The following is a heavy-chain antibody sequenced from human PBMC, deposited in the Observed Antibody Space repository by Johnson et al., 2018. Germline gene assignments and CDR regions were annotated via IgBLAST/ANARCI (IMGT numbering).Heavy chain of an antibody. Sequence: EVQLLETGGDLVQPGGSLRLSCVASGFTFSNYWMHWVRQAPGKGLMWVPRLKSDGGRTSYADSVKGRFTISRDNAKNTLYLQMNSLRAEETAIYYCARDHCQVGGYCSGDYSFDAFDIWGQGTMVTVSS. CDR1: GFTFSNYW. CDR2: LKSDGGRT. J-gene: IGHJ3*02. CDR3: ARDHCQVGGYCSGDYSFDAFDI. V-gene: IGHV3-74*01. D-gene: IGHD2-15*01.